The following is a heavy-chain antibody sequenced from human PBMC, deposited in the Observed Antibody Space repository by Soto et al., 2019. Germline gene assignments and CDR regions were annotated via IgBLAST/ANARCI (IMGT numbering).Heavy chain of an antibody. J-gene: IGHJ5*02. D-gene: IGHD1-1*01. Sequence: QLQLQESGPGLVKPSETLSLTCSVSGASINTSPYYWGWIRQPPGGGLEWIGSVFSTGSPYYNPSLMGRVTVSVDASGNEVSLKVYSVTAADTAVYYCAKHKVEHANSGLDRWGQGTLVAVSS. CDR1: GASINTSPYY. CDR2: VFSTGSP. CDR3: AKHKVEHANSGLDR. V-gene: IGHV4-39*01.